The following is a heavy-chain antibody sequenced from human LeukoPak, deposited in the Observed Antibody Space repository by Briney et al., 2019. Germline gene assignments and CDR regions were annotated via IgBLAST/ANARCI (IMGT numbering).Heavy chain of an antibody. J-gene: IGHJ6*03. CDR2: TYYRSKWYN. D-gene: IGHD3-10*01. CDR3: ARDVLWFGEGPAYYYYIDV. CDR1: GDSVSMNSAT. Sequence: SHTLSLTCAISGDSVSMNSATWNLIRQSPSRVLEWLGRTYYRSKWYNDYAISVKSRITINPDTSKNQFSLQLNSVTPEDTAVYYCARDVLWFGEGPAYYYYIDVWGKGTTVTVSS. V-gene: IGHV6-1*01.